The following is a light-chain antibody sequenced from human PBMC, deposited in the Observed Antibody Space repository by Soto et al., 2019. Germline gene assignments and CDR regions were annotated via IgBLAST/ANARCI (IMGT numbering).Light chain of an antibody. J-gene: IGKJ5*01. CDR3: QQYNQWPIT. CDR1: QSVSID. V-gene: IGKV3-15*01. Sequence: EIVMTQSPATLSVSPGEISTLSCRASQSVSIDLAWYQQKPGQAPRLLIHGAFTRATGIPARFSGSGYGTEFTLTISSLKYEDFAVFYCQQYNQWPITFGQGTRLEIK. CDR2: GAF.